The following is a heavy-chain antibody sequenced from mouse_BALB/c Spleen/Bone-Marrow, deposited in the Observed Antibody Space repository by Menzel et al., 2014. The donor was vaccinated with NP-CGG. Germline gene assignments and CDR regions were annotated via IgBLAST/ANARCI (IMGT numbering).Heavy chain of an antibody. CDR1: GYSFTGYT. J-gene: IGHJ4*01. Sequence: EVQLKDSGPELVKSGASMKISCKASGYSFTGYTMNWVKQSHGKNLEWIGLIYPYTGGTSYNQEFKGKATLTVDTSSSTVFMVLLSLTAGDAAVYCFTRWEYYRYAMDYLVKDTSATVSS. V-gene: IGHV1-25*01. CDR3: TRWEYYRYAMDY. CDR2: IYPYTGGT. D-gene: IGHD1-1*01.